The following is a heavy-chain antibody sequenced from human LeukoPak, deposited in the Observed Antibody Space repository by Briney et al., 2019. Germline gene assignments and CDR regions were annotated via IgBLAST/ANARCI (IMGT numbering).Heavy chain of an antibody. CDR1: GFTFRSYS. D-gene: IGHD3-10*01. CDR2: ISSTSSAI. Sequence: GGSLRLSCTASGFTFRSYSMNWVRQAPGKGLEWLSYISSTSSAIYYADSLKGRFTISRDNAKNTLYLQMNSLRAEDTAVYYCVRGGSSGSGTYIPSWGQGTLVTVSS. CDR3: VRGGSSGSGTYIPS. J-gene: IGHJ5*02. V-gene: IGHV3-48*04.